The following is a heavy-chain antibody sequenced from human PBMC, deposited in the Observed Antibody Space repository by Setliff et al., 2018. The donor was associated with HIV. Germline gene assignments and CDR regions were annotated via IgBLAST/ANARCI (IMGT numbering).Heavy chain of an antibody. J-gene: IGHJ4*02. Sequence: PSETLSLTCAVSGDSVTSGNYRWSWIRQPPGKGLEWISFISDNGNTKYHPSLLRRVTISIDTSKNRFSLQLNSVTTADTAVYYCAQLGMVDDFDYWGQGTLVTVSS. CDR3: AQLGMVDDFDY. CDR2: ISDNGNT. V-gene: IGHV4-61*01. CDR1: GDSVTSGNYR. D-gene: IGHD1-1*01.